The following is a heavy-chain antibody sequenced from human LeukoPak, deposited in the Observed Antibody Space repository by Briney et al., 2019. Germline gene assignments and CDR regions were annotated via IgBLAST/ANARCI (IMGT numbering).Heavy chain of an antibody. CDR1: GFTFSSYS. CDR3: ARENDYRYGMDV. J-gene: IGHJ6*02. V-gene: IGHV3-21*04. Sequence: GGSLRLSCAASGFTFSSYSMNWVRQAPGKGLEWVSSISSSSSYIYYADSVKGRFTISRDSAKNSLYLQMNSLRAEDTAVYYCARENDYRYGMDVWGQGTTVTVSS. CDR2: ISSSSSYI.